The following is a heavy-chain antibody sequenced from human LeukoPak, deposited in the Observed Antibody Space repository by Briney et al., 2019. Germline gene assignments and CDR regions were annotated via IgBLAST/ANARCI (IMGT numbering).Heavy chain of an antibody. J-gene: IGHJ5*02. V-gene: IGHV3-64*01. CDR2: ISSNGGST. CDR1: GFTFSSYA. CDR3: ARQSHSGSYSVYWFDP. Sequence: TGGSLRLSCAASGFTFSSYAMHWVRQAPGKGLEYVSAISSNGGSTYYANSVKGRFTISRDNSKNTLYLQMGSPRAEDMAVYYCARQSHSGSYSVYWFDPWGQGTLVTVSS. D-gene: IGHD1-26*01.